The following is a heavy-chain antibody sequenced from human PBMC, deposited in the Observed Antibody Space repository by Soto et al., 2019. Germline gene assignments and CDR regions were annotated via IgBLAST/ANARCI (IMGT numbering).Heavy chain of an antibody. J-gene: IGHJ6*02. Sequence: LSLTCTVSGGSISSYYWSWIRQPPGKGLEWIGYIYYSGSTNYNPSLKSRVTISVDTSKNQFSLKLSSVTAADTAVYYCARDQGYCSSTSCYIRYYYGMDVWGQGTTVTVSS. CDR1: GGSISSYY. V-gene: IGHV4-59*01. D-gene: IGHD2-2*02. CDR3: ARDQGYCSSTSCYIRYYYGMDV. CDR2: IYYSGST.